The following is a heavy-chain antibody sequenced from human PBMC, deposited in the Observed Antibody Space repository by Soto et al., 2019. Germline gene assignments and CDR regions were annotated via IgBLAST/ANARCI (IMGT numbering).Heavy chain of an antibody. J-gene: IGHJ4*02. CDR1: GGSISSSSYY. CDR2: IYYSGST. D-gene: IGHD1-7*01. V-gene: IGHV4-39*01. Sequence: QLQLQESGPGLVKPSETLSLTCTVSGGSISSSSYYWGWIRQPPGKGLEWIGSIYYSGSTYYNPSLKSRVTLSVDTSKNQCSLKLSSVTAADTAVYYCARHSAPRYNWNYEGGFDYWGQGTLVTVSS. CDR3: ARHSAPRYNWNYEGGFDY.